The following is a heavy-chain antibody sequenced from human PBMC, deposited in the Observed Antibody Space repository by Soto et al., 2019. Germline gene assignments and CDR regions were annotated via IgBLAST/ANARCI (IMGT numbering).Heavy chain of an antibody. J-gene: IGHJ1*01. CDR1: GFTFSDYY. D-gene: IGHD4-17*01. V-gene: IGHV3-11*06. CDR2: ISSSSSYT. CDR3: ARGGDYGDYEYVQH. Sequence: QVQLVESGGGLVKPGGSLRLSCAASGFTFSDYYMSWIRQAPGKGLEWVSYISSSSSYTNYADSVEGRFTISRDNAKNSQYLQMNSLRAEDTAVDYWARGGDYGDYEYVQHWGQGTLVTVSS.